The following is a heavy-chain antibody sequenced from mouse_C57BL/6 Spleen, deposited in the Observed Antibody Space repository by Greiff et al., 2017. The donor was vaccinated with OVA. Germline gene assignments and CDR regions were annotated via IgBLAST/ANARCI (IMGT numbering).Heavy chain of an antibody. CDR1: GYAFSSSW. D-gene: IGHD4-1*02. J-gene: IGHJ2*01. CDR2: IYPGDGDT. Sequence: VQLQQSGPELVKPGASVKISCKASGYAFSSSWMNWVKQRPGKGLEWIGRIYPGDGDTNYNGKFKGKATLTADKSSSTAYLQLSSLTSEDSAVYFCARSNWDYWGQGTTLTVSS. V-gene: IGHV1-82*01. CDR3: ARSNWDY.